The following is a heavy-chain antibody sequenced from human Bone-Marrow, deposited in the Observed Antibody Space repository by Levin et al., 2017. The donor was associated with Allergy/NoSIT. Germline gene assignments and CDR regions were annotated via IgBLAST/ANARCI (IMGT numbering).Heavy chain of an antibody. D-gene: IGHD3-22*01. CDR3: AGLYDSRYFDY. Sequence: ASETLSLTCTVSGGSISSYYWSWIRQPPGKGLEWIGYIYYSGSTNYNPSLKSRVTISVDTSKNQFSLKLSSVTAADTAVYYCAGLYDSRYFDYWGQGTLVTVSS. CDR2: IYYSGST. CDR1: GGSISSYY. V-gene: IGHV4-59*08. J-gene: IGHJ4*02.